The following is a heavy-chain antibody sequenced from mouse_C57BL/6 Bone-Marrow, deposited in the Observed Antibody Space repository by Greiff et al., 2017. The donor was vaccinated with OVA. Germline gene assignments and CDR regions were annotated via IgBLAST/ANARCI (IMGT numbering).Heavy chain of an antibody. V-gene: IGHV5-4*03. J-gene: IGHJ4*01. Sequence: DVMLVESGGGLVKPGGSLKLSCAASGFTFSSYAMSWVRQTPEKRLEWVATISDGGSYTYYPDNVKGRFTISRDNAKNNLYLQMSHLKSEDTAMYYCARGYSNYYAMDYWGQGTSVTVSS. CDR2: ISDGGSYT. CDR1: GFTFSSYA. D-gene: IGHD2-5*01. CDR3: ARGYSNYYAMDY.